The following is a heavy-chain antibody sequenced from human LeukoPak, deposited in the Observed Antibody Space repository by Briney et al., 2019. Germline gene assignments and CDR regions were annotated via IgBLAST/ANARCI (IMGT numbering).Heavy chain of an antibody. V-gene: IGHV1-46*01. CDR3: ARVDHDYGDFDY. CDR2: INPSGGST. D-gene: IGHD4-17*01. CDR1: GYTFTSYY. Sequence: ASVTVSCKASGYTFTSYYMHWVRHAPGQGLEWMGIINPSGGSTSYAQKFQGRVTMTRDTSTSTVYMELSSLRSEDTAVYYCARVDHDYGDFDYWGQGTLVTVSS. J-gene: IGHJ4*02.